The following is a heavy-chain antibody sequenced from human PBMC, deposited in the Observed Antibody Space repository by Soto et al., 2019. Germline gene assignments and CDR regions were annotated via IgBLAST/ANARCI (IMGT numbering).Heavy chain of an antibody. CDR1: GFSLSTGGVG. CDR3: AHTAYDIPSFNWFDP. J-gene: IGHJ5*02. CDR2: IYWDDDK. D-gene: IGHD3-9*01. Sequence: QITLKESGPTLVKPTQTLTLTCTFSGFSLSTGGVGVGWIRQPPGKALEWLALIYWDDDKRYSPSLKSRLTITKDTSKNQVVLTMTNMDPVDTATYYCAHTAYDIPSFNWFDPWGQGTLVTVSS. V-gene: IGHV2-5*02.